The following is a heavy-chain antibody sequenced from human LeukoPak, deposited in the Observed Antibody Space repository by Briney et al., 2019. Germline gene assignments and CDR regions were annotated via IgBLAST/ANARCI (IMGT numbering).Heavy chain of an antibody. V-gene: IGHV3-33*05. Sequence: PGGSLRLSCAASGFTFSSYGMHWVRQAPGKGLEWVAVISYDGCNKFYADSVKGRFTISRDNSKNTLYLQMNSLRAEDTAVYYCARGHTAVTRHFDFWGQGTLVTVSS. D-gene: IGHD4-17*01. CDR3: ARGHTAVTRHFDF. CDR2: ISYDGCNK. J-gene: IGHJ4*02. CDR1: GFTFSSYG.